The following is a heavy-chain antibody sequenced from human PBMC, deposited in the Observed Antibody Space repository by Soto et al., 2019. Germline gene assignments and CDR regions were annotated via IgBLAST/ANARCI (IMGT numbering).Heavy chain of an antibody. D-gene: IGHD3-22*01. CDR2: INPNSGGT. V-gene: IGHV1-2*04. CDR1: GYTFTGYY. Sequence: EASVKVSCKASGYTFTGYYMHWVRQAPGQGLEWMGWINPNSGGTNYAQKFQGWVTMTRDTSISTAYMELSRLRSDDTAVYYCARAPSYDSSGYYPYYFDYWGQGTLVTVSS. J-gene: IGHJ4*02. CDR3: ARAPSYDSSGYYPYYFDY.